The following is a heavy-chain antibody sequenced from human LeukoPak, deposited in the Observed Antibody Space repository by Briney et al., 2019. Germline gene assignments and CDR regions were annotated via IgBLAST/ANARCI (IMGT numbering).Heavy chain of an antibody. Sequence: GGSLRLSCAASGFTFSSYAMTWVRQAPGKGLEWVSAISGSGVSTYYADSVKGRFTISRDNSKNTLYLQMSSLRAEDTAVYYCAKDYRYCTSTSCYGDDAFDIWGQGTKVTVSS. V-gene: IGHV3-23*01. J-gene: IGHJ3*02. CDR1: GFTFSSYA. D-gene: IGHD2-2*01. CDR3: AKDYRYCTSTSCYGDDAFDI. CDR2: ISGSGVST.